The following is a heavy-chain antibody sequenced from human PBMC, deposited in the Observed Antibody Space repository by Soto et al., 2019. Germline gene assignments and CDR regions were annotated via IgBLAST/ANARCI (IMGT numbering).Heavy chain of an antibody. V-gene: IGHV4-34*02. CDR2: IFESGVT. D-gene: IGHD5-18*01. J-gene: IGHJ1*01. CDR3: ATRFRGYSFGND. CDR1: EGSLTGYY. Sequence: HVRLQQWGAGLLRPSGTLSLTCNVSEGSLTGYYWAWIRQSPGHGLEWIGEIFESGVTYYNPSLTPRVTMSIETSKNQFSLRLTSVTAADTAVYYCATRFRGYSFGNDWGQGILVTVSS.